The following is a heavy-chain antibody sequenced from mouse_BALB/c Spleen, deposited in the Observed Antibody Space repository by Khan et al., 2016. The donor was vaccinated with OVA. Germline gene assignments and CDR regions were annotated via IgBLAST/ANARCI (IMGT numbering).Heavy chain of an antibody. CDR1: GFNIKDTY. J-gene: IGHJ2*01. CDR3: ARRRNYYGSLDY. CDR2: IDPANGNT. Sequence: VQLQQSGAELVKPGASVKLSCTASGFNIKDTYMHWVKQRPEQGLEWIGRIDPANGNTKYDPKFQGKATITADTSSNTAYLQLSSLTSEDTAVYDCARRRNYYGSLDYWGQGTTLTVSS. V-gene: IGHV14-3*02. D-gene: IGHD1-1*01.